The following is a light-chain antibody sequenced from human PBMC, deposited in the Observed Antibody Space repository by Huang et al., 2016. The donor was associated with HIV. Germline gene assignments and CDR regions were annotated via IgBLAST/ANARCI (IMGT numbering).Light chain of an antibody. CDR2: GAS. CDR3: QHYSNWPPLT. Sequence: IILTQSPATLSVSPGEGATLSCRARKSIGTNLAWYQQGPGQAPRLLVYGASTRATGVPVRFSGSGSGTQFNLTRSSLQSEDFGTYYCQHYSNWPPLTFGGGTKVDI. V-gene: IGKV3-15*01. CDR1: KSIGTN. J-gene: IGKJ4*01.